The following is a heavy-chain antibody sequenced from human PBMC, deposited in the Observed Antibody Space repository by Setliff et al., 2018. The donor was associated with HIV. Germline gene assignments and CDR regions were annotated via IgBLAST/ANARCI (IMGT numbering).Heavy chain of an antibody. Sequence: SVKVSCKASGGTLSLYAINWVRQAPGQGLEWLGGIIPIFNTANYARKFQGRVTITADGSTSTAYMELSSLRFEDTATYYCARDQATGYEKVWFSWIDPWGQGTLVTVSS. CDR3: ARDQATGYEKVWFSWIDP. CDR2: IIPIFNTA. J-gene: IGHJ5*02. D-gene: IGHD5-12*01. CDR1: GGTLSLYA. V-gene: IGHV1-69*13.